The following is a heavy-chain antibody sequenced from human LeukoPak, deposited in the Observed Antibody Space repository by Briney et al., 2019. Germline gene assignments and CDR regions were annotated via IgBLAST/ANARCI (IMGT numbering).Heavy chain of an antibody. D-gene: IGHD5-24*01. J-gene: IGHJ3*02. Sequence: GGSLRLSCAASGFTFSSYTMNWVRQTPGKGVVWLSVINSDGSSTSYADAVKGRFTISRDNAKDTLYLQMNSLSAEDTAVYYWARTITDAFDIWGQGTMVSVSS. CDR2: INSDGSST. CDR3: ARTITDAFDI. V-gene: IGHV3-74*01. CDR1: GFTFSSYT.